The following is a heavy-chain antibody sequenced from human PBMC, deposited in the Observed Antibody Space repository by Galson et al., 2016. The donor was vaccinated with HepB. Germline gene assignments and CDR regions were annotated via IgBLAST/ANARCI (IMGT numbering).Heavy chain of an antibody. CDR1: GGSISSYY. D-gene: IGHD3-22*01. CDR2: IYYSGST. V-gene: IGHV4-59*08. CDR3: GRRRNYYDSSGYYYDYFDP. Sequence: SETLSLTCTVSGGSISSYYWSWIRQPPGKGLEWIGDIYYSGSTNYNPSLKSRVTISVDTSKNQFSLKLSSLTAADTAVYYCGRRRNYYDSSGYYYDYFDPCGQGTQVTVSS. J-gene: IGHJ5*02.